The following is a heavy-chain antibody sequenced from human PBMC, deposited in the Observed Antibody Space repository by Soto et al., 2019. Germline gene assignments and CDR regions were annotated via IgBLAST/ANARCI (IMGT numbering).Heavy chain of an antibody. J-gene: IGHJ6*02. CDR3: ARELRFGEDYYGMDV. CDR1: GGSFSDTY. CDR2: IYYSGST. Sequence: SETLSLTCAVYGGSFSDTYWNWFRQPPGKGLEWIGYIYYSGSTYYNPSLKSRVTISVDTSKNQFSLKLSSVTAADTAVYYCARELRFGEDYYGMDVWGQGTTVTVSS. V-gene: IGHV4-34*09. D-gene: IGHD3-10*01.